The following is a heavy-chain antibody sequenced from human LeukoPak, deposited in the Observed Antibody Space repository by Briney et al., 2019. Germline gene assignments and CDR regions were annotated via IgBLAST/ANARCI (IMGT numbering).Heavy chain of an antibody. CDR3: ARLRETTVTRDDSYYYMDV. D-gene: IGHD4-17*01. J-gene: IGHJ6*03. V-gene: IGHV3-53*01. CDR2: VYSGVST. Sequence: GGSLRLSCAASGFTVSGNYISWLRQAPGKGLEWVSVVYSGVSTYYADSVKGQFTISRDSSKNTLYLQMDSLRAEDTAVYYCARLRETTVTRDDSYYYMDVWGKGTTVTVSS. CDR1: GFTVSGNY.